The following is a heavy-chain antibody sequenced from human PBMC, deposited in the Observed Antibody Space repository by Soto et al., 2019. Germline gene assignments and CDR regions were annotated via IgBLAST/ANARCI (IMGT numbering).Heavy chain of an antibody. CDR3: AKSDPTTGHFPYDSSGPTLF. V-gene: IGHV3-23*01. Sequence: HPGGSLRLSCAASGFTFSSYAMSWVRQAPGKGLEWVSAISGSGGSTCYADSVKGRFTISRDNSKNTLYLQMNSLRAEDTAVYYCAKSDPTTGHFPYDSSGPTLFWGQGTMVTVSS. D-gene: IGHD3-22*01. CDR2: ISGSGGST. J-gene: IGHJ3*01. CDR1: GFTFSSYA.